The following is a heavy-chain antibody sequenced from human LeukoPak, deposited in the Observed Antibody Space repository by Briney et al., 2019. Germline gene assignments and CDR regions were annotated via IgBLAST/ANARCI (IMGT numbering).Heavy chain of an antibody. CDR1: GFSVTNNY. Sequence: GGSLRLSCAVSGFSVTNNYMSWVRQAPGKGLEWVSVFYVGGATYYADSVKGRFTISRDNSENTLYLQMKSLRAEDRAVYYCARGDGYNFFVYWGEGGMVTVSS. J-gene: IGHJ4*02. D-gene: IGHD5-24*01. CDR2: FYVGGAT. CDR3: ARGDGYNFFVY. V-gene: IGHV3-53*01.